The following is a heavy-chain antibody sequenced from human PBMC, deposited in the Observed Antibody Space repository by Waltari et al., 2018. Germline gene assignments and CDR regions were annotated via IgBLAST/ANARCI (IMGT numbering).Heavy chain of an antibody. Sequence: QVQLVQSGAEVKMTGASVKVSCKTSGYTFTTYYMHWVRQAPGQGLEWMGGINPNRGVTKDAQKFQGWVTMTRDTSISTAYMEVSRLRSDDTAVYYCAREACSGGACYSHDYWGQGTLVTVSS. J-gene: IGHJ4*02. CDR2: INPNRGVT. V-gene: IGHV1-2*04. CDR1: GYTFTTYY. D-gene: IGHD2-15*01. CDR3: AREACSGGACYSHDY.